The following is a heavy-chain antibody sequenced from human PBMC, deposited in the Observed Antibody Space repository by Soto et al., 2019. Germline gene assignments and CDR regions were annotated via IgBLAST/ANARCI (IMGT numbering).Heavy chain of an antibody. CDR2: IYYSGST. V-gene: IGHV4-61*01. Sequence: LETLSVTCTVSGDSSSSNNNYWSWIRQPPGKGLEWIGYIYYSGSTNYNPSLKSRVTISVDTSKNQFSLKLSSVTAADTAVYYCAGGDRVLDPWGQGTLVTVSS. CDR3: AGGDRVLDP. J-gene: IGHJ5*02. CDR1: GDSSSSNNNY. D-gene: IGHD2-21*02.